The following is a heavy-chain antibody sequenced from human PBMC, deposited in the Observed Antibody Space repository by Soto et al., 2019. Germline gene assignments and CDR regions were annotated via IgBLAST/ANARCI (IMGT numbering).Heavy chain of an antibody. J-gene: IGHJ6*03. D-gene: IGHD6-13*01. CDR3: AREGGSSSWYYYYYMDV. Sequence: QKFQGRVTITRDTSASTAYMELSSLRSEDTAVYYCAREGGSSSWYYYYYMDVWGKGTTVTVSS. V-gene: IGHV1-3*01.